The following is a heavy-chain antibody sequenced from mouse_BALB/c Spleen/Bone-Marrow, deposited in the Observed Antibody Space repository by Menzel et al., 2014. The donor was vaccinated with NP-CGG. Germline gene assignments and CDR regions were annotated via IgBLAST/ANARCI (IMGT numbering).Heavy chain of an antibody. V-gene: IGHV2-9*02. Sequence: QVQLQQSGPGLVAPSQSLSITCTVSGFSLTNYGVHWVRQPPGKGLEWLGVIWAGGSTNYNSALMSRLSISKDNSKNQVLLRMNSLQTDDTAMYYCARRGDGYYLDYWGQGTTLTVSS. CDR2: IWAGGST. J-gene: IGHJ2*01. CDR3: ARRGDGYYLDY. CDR1: GFSLTNYG. D-gene: IGHD2-3*01.